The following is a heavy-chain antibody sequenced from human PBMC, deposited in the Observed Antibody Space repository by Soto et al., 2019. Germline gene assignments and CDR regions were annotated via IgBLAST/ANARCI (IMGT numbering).Heavy chain of an antibody. CDR2: IYSGVST. V-gene: IGHV3-53*01. CDR3: ATLAARRADYLQH. J-gene: IGHJ1*01. D-gene: IGHD6-6*01. Sequence: GGSLRLSFSSSWFMVISNYMSWVRQAPGKGLEWVSVIYSGVSTYYADSVKGRFTISRDNSKNTLYLQMNNLRAEDTAVYYCATLAARRADYLQHWGQGTLVTVSS. CDR1: WFMVISNY.